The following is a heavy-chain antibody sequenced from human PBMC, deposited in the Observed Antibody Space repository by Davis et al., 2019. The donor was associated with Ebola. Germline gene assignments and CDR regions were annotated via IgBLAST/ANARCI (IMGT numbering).Heavy chain of an antibody. CDR2: IIPIFGTA. J-gene: IGHJ3*02. CDR3: GAGIAAGGFDI. D-gene: IGHD6-13*01. CDR1: GGTFSSYA. V-gene: IGHV1-69*13. Sequence: SVKVSCKASGGTFSSYAISWVRQAPGQGLEWMGGIIPIFGTANYAQKFQGRVTITADESTSTAYMELSSLRSEDTAVYYCGAGIAAGGFDIWGQGTMVIVSS.